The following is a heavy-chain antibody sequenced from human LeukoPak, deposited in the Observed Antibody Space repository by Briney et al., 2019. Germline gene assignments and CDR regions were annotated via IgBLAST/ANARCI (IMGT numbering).Heavy chain of an antibody. CDR1: GFTFSSYA. CDR3: AREIYGDSDTYYFDY. CDR2: ISHSGGGT. J-gene: IGHJ4*02. D-gene: IGHD4-17*01. Sequence: PGGSLRLSCAASGFTFSSYAMNWVRQAPGKGLEYVSAISHSGGGTYYANSVKGRFTISRDNSKNTLYLQMDSLRAEDLAVYDCAREIYGDSDTYYFDYWGQGTLVTVSS. V-gene: IGHV3-64*01.